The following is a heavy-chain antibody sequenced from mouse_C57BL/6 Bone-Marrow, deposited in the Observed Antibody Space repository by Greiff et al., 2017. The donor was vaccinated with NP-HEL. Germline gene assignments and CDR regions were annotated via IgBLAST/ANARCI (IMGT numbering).Heavy chain of an antibody. CDR1: GYTFTSYG. V-gene: IGHV1-58*01. CDR3: ARSDYYGSSYPWFAY. CDR2: IYIGNGYT. D-gene: IGHD1-1*01. Sequence: VQLKESGAELVRPGSSVKMSCKTSGYTFTSYGINWVKQRPGQGLEWIGYIYIGNGYTEYNEKFKGKATLTSDTSSSTAYMQLSSLTSEDSAIYFCARSDYYGSSYPWFAYWGQGTLVTVSA. J-gene: IGHJ3*01.